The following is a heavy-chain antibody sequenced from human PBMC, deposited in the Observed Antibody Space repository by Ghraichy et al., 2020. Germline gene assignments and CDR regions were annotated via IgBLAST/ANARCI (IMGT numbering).Heavy chain of an antibody. CDR3: ARELVRGNDYVWGSFLATDHDAFDI. Sequence: SETLSLTCTVSGGSISSGGYYWSWIRQHPGKGLEWIGYIYYSGSTYYNPSLKSRVTISVDTSKNQFSLKLSSVTAADTAVYYCARELVRGNDYVWGSFLATDHDAFDIWGQGTMVTVSS. CDR2: IYYSGST. V-gene: IGHV4-31*03. D-gene: IGHD3-16*01. J-gene: IGHJ3*02. CDR1: GGSISSGGYY.